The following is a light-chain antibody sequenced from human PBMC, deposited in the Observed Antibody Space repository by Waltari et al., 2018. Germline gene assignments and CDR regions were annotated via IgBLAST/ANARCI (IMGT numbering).Light chain of an antibody. CDR2: AAS. CDR1: QDISNY. CDR3: LQHHTYPLT. V-gene: IGKV1-17*03. J-gene: IGKJ4*01. Sequence: DLQMTQSPSAMSASVGDRVTITCRANQDISNYLAWFQQKAGKVPKRLIYAASDLQSGVPSRFSGSGSGTEFTLTISNLQPEDFATYYCLQHHTYPLTFGGGTKVEI.